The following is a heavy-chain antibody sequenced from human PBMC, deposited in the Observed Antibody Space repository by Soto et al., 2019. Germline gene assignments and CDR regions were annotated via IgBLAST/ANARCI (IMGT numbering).Heavy chain of an antibody. CDR3: TTRDIVAAQWLDHYFDY. V-gene: IGHV3-15*01. CDR1: GFTFSNAW. Sequence: AGGSLRLSCAASGFTFSNAWMSWVRQAPGKGLEWVGRIKSKTDGGTTDYAAPVKGRFTISRDDSKNTLYLQMNSLKTEDTAVYYCTTRDIVAAQWLDHYFDYWGQGTLVTVSS. D-gene: IGHD5-12*01. J-gene: IGHJ4*02. CDR2: IKSKTDGGTT.